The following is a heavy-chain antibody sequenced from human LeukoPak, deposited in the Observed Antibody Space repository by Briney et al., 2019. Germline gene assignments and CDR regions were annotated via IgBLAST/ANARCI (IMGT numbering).Heavy chain of an antibody. V-gene: IGHV3-7*03. Sequence: PGGSLRLSCAASGLTFTDFWMNWVRQAPGRGLEWLANINPDGNEKYYVDSVKGRFTISRDNAKNAMYLEMNSLRAEDTGVYYCPGRETSPSPRAYWGQGTLVSVSS. CDR2: INPDGNEK. CDR3: PGRETSPSPRAY. J-gene: IGHJ4*02. D-gene: IGHD1-14*01. CDR1: GLTFTDFW.